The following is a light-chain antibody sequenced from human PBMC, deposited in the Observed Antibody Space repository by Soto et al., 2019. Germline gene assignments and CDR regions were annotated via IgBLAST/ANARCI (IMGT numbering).Light chain of an antibody. CDR2: GAS. CDR3: QQLNSYPRA. V-gene: IGKV1-9*01. CDR1: QGISSY. Sequence: IQLTQSPSSLSASVGDRVTISCRASQGISSYLAWYQQRPGKAPNLLIYGASTLQSGVPSRFSGSGSGTEFTLTISSLQHEDFATYYCQQLNSYPRAFGQGTKLDIK. J-gene: IGKJ1*01.